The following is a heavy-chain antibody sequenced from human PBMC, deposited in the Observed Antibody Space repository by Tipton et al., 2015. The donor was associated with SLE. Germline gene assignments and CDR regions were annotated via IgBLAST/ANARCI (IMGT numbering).Heavy chain of an antibody. Sequence: TLSLTCTASGGSISSYYWIWIRQPPGKGRGWNGYIYYSGSTNYNPPLKSRVTISVDTSKNQFSLKLSYVTAADTAVYYCARGGRVGATWYYYYYYMAVWGKGTTVTVSS. D-gene: IGHD1-26*01. J-gene: IGHJ6*03. CDR3: ARGGRVGATWYYYYYYMAV. V-gene: IGHV4-59*01. CDR1: GGSISSYY. CDR2: IYYSGST.